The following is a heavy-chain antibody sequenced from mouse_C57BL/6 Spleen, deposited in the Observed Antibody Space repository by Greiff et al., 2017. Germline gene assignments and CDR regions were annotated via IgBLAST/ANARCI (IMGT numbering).Heavy chain of an antibody. V-gene: IGHV3-6*01. CDR2: ISYDGSN. D-gene: IGHD2-4*01. CDR1: GYSITSGYY. J-gene: IGHJ4*01. CDR3: AGYDYGYAMDY. Sequence: EVKLLESGPGLVKPSQSLSLTCSVTGYSITSGYYWNWIRQFPGNKLEWMGYISYDGSNNYNPSLKNRISITRDTSKNQFFLKLNSVTTEDTATYYCAGYDYGYAMDYWGQGTSVTVSS.